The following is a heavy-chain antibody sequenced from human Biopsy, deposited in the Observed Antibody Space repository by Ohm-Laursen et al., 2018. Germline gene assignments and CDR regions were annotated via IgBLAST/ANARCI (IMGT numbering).Heavy chain of an antibody. D-gene: IGHD1-1*01. CDR3: AKDVRVKVQLDGMDV. CDR1: GFTFDDYA. CDR2: ISWHSGSR. J-gene: IGHJ6*02. Sequence: RSLRLSCTASGFTFDDYAMHWVRQAPGKGLEWVSGISWHSGSRGYADSVKGRFTISRDNAKELLYLQMNSLRAEDTALYYCAKDVRVKVQLDGMDVWGQGTTVTVSS. V-gene: IGHV3-9*01.